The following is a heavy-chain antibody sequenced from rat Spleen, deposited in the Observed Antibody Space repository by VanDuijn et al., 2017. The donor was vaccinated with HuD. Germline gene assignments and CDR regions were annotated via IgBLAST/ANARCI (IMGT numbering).Heavy chain of an antibody. V-gene: IGHV5S23*01. D-gene: IGHD2-7*01. Sequence: EVQLVESGGGLIQPGRSLKLSCAASGFIFSDYGMAWVRQAPKKGLEWVASISISGGSSYYRDSVKGRFTLSRDNAKSTLYLQMDSLRSEDTATYYCVSHGARISRFAYWGQGTLVTVSS. CDR1: GFIFSDYG. J-gene: IGHJ3*01. CDR3: VSHGARISRFAY. CDR2: ISISGGSS.